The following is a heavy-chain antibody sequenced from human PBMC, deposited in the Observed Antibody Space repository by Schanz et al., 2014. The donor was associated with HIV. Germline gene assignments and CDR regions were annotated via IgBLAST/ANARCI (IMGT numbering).Heavy chain of an antibody. J-gene: IGHJ3*02. V-gene: IGHV3-33*01. CDR3: ARGKYRGGSEAFDI. D-gene: IGHD6-19*01. CDR1: GFTFSTYG. Sequence: QVQLVESGGGVVQPGRSLRLSCAASGFTFSTYGMHWVRQAPGKGLEWVAVIYYDGSNKYYADSVKGRFTISRDNARNSLYLQMNSLRAEDTAVYYCARGKYRGGSEAFDIWGRGTMVTVSS. CDR2: IYYDGSNK.